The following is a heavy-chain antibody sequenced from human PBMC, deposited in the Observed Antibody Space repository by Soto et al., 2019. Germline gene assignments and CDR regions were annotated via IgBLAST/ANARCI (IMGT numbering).Heavy chain of an antibody. J-gene: IGHJ4*02. V-gene: IGHV3-23*01. CDR3: AKGRGGSGSLTPRVDF. CDR2: ISGGGDTT. CDR1: GFTFNNYA. D-gene: IGHD3-10*01. Sequence: VQLLESGGGLVQPGGSLRLSCAASGFTFNNYAMSWVRQAPGKGREWVSAISGGGDTTSYADSVKGRFTVSRDGSKNTLYLQMNSLRAEDTAVYYCAKGRGGSGSLTPRVDFWGQGTLVTVSS.